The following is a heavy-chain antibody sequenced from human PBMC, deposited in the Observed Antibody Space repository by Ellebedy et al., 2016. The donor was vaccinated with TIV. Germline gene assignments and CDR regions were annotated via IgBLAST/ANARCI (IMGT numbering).Heavy chain of an antibody. Sequence: SLKISCAASGFTFDDYGMHWVRQAPGKGLEWVSGISWNSGSITYADSVKGRFTISRDNAKNSLYLQMNSLRAEDMAVYYCVPAAKGAYYTFMDVWGKGTTVNVSS. J-gene: IGHJ6*03. D-gene: IGHD2-2*01. CDR1: GFTFDDYG. CDR3: VPAAKGAYYTFMDV. V-gene: IGHV3-9*03. CDR2: ISWNSGSI.